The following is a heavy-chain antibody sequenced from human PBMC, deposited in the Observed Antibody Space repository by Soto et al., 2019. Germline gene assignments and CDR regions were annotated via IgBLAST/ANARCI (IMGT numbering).Heavy chain of an antibody. D-gene: IGHD6-13*01. J-gene: IGHJ4*02. CDR3: AKGGIAAAGTYYFDY. Sequence: EVQLLESGGGLVQPGGSLRLSCAASGFTFSSYAMSWVRQAPGKGLEWVSAISGSGGSTYYADSVKGRFTISRDNSKNTLYLQMIRLRAEDTAVYYCAKGGIAAAGTYYFDYWGQGTLVTVSS. CDR2: ISGSGGST. V-gene: IGHV3-23*01. CDR1: GFTFSSYA.